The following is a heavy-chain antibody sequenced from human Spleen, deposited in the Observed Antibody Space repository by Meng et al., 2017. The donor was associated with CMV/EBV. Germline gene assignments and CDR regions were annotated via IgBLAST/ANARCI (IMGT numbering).Heavy chain of an antibody. CDR3: ATTDGSFLEWLLNY. J-gene: IGHJ4*02. CDR1: GGTLRSNT. V-gene: IGHV1-69*05. CDR2: IIPIFGTI. Sequence: KASGGTLRSNTISWVRQAPGQGLEWMGGIIPIFGTIKYAQKFQGRVTITTDESTSTAYMELSSLRSEDTAVYYCATTDGSFLEWLLNYWGQGTLVTVSS. D-gene: IGHD3-3*02.